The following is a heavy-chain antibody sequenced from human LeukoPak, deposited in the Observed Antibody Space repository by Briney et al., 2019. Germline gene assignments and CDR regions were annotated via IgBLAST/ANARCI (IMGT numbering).Heavy chain of an antibody. Sequence: PSETLSLTCAVYGGSFSGYYWSWIRQPPGKGLEWIGEINHSGSTNYNPSLKSRVTISVDTSKNQFSLKLSSVTAADTAVYYCARGYLVVVTAGWYFDLWGRGTLVTVSS. CDR2: INHSGST. J-gene: IGHJ2*01. D-gene: IGHD2-21*02. CDR3: ARGYLVVVTAGWYFDL. CDR1: GGSFSGYY. V-gene: IGHV4-34*01.